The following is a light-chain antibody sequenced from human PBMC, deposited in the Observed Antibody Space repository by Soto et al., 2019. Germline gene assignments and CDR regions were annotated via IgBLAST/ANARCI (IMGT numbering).Light chain of an antibody. V-gene: IGKV3-11*01. CDR2: DAS. CDR3: QQRSIWPPIT. J-gene: IGKJ5*01. Sequence: EIVLTQSPATLSLSPGERATLSCRASQSVSRYLAWYQQKPGQAPRLLIYDASNRATDIPARFSGSGSGTDFTLTISSLEPEDCAVYYCQQRSIWPPITFGQGTRLEIK. CDR1: QSVSRY.